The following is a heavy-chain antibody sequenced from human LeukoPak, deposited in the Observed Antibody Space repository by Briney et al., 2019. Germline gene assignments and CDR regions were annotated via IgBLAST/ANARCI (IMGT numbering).Heavy chain of an antibody. CDR3: AHMGVQGVGSMYYDYVWGSYRQEDPDAFDI. D-gene: IGHD3-16*02. CDR1: GFSLSTSGVG. Sequence: SGPTLVNPTQTLTLTCTFSGFSLSTSGVGVGWIRQPPGKALEWLALIYWDDDKRYSPSLKSRLTITKDTSKNQVVLTMTNMDPVDTATYYCAHMGVQGVGSMYYDYVWGSYRQEDPDAFDIWGQGTMVTVSS. J-gene: IGHJ3*02. CDR2: IYWDDDK. V-gene: IGHV2-5*02.